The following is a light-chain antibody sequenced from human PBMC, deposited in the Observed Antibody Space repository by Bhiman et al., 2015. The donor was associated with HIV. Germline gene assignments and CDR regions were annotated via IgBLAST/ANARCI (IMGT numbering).Light chain of an antibody. Sequence: QSALTQPASVSGSPGQSITISCTGTSSDVGGYNYVSWYQQYPGKAPKLMIYDVSNRPSGVPDRFSGSKSGTSSSLAITGLQAEDEADYYCQSYDASLRGSVFGGGTKLTVL. V-gene: IGLV2-14*03. CDR2: DVS. J-gene: IGLJ2*01. CDR1: SSDVGGYNY. CDR3: QSYDASLRGSV.